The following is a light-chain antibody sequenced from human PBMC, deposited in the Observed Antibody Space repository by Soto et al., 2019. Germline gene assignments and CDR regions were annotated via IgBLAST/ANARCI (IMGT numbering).Light chain of an antibody. V-gene: IGKV3-11*01. CDR1: QSVNTF. Sequence: EIVLTQSPATLYLSRGERATLSCRASQSVNTFLAWYQQKPGQAPRLLIYDASNRATGIPARFSGSGSGTDFTLTISSLEPEDFPVYNCQQRSTWLSFGQGTRLEIK. CDR2: DAS. CDR3: QQRSTWLS. J-gene: IGKJ5*01.